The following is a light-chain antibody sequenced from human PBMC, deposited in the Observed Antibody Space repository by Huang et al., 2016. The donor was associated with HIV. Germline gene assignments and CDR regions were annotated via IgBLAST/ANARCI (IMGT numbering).Light chain of an antibody. Sequence: DIVMTQTPLSLSVTPGQPASISCKSSQSLLHRDGETYLYWYLHKPGQSPQLLIYEVSNRFSGVPDRVSGSGSGTDFTLRISRVEAEDVGVYYCMQRTQRPLTFGGGTKVEIK. J-gene: IGKJ4*01. CDR1: QSLLHRDGETY. V-gene: IGKV2D-29*02. CDR2: EVS. CDR3: MQRTQRPLT.